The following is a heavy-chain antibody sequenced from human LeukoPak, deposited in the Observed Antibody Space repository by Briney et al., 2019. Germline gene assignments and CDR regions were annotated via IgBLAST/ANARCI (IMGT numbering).Heavy chain of an antibody. D-gene: IGHD2-15*01. Sequence: SQTLSLTCAISGDSVSSNSAAWNWIRQSPSRGLEWLGRTYYRSKWSNDYAVSVKSRITINPATSQNQFSLQLNSLTPEDTAVYYCARAPIGGWYFDLWGRGTLVTVSS. CDR3: ARAPIGGWYFDL. V-gene: IGHV6-1*01. CDR2: TYYRSKWSN. CDR1: GDSVSSNSAA. J-gene: IGHJ2*01.